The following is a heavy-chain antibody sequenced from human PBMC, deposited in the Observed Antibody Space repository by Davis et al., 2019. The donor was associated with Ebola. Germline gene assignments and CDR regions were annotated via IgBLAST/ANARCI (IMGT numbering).Heavy chain of an antibody. Sequence: PSETLSLTCAVYGGSFSGYYWSWIRQPPGKGLEWIGYIYYSGSTNYNPSLKSRVTISVDTSKNQFSLKLSAVTAADTAVYYCARVGTTVTTGWFDPWGQGTLVTVSS. V-gene: IGHV4-59*01. CDR3: ARVGTTVTTGWFDP. D-gene: IGHD4-11*01. J-gene: IGHJ5*02. CDR2: IYYSGST. CDR1: GGSFSGYY.